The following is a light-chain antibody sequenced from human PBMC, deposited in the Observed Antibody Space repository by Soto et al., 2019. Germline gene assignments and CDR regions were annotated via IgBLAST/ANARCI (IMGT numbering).Light chain of an antibody. V-gene: IGLV2-14*01. J-gene: IGLJ1*01. CDR2: EVS. CDR1: SSDVGGYNY. CDR3: SSYSFSSGLEGV. Sequence: QSALTQPAAVSGSPGQSITISCTGSSSDVGGYNYVSWYQQHPGKAPKVIIYEVSNRPSGVSNRFSGSKSGNTASLTISGLWAEDEADYYCSSYSFSSGLEGVFGTGTKLTVL.